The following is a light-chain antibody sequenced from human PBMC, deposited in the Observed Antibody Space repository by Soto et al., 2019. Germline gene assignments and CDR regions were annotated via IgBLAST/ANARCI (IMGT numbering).Light chain of an antibody. V-gene: IGKV3-20*01. CDR3: QQYGSSPPKLT. J-gene: IGKJ4*01. Sequence: EIVLTQSPGTLSLSPGERATLSCRASQSVSSSYLAWYQQKPGQAPGLLIYGASSRATGIPDRFSGSGSGTDFTLPISRLELKDFAGYYCQQYGSSPPKLTFGGGTKVDIK. CDR1: QSVSSSY. CDR2: GAS.